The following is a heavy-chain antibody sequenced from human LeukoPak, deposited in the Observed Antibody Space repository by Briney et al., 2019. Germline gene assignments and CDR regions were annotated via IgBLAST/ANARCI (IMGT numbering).Heavy chain of an antibody. CDR1: GFTFSNYA. CDR2: ISYDGTNK. J-gene: IGHJ4*02. V-gene: IGHV3-30*18. Sequence: GRSLRLSCAASGFTFSNYAMHWVRQAPGKGLEWVAVISYDGTNKYYADSVKGRFTISRDNSKNTLYLQMNSLRAEDTAVYYCVKEGGGYCRGGRCYPTFFDYWGQGTLVTVSS. CDR3: VKEGGGYCRGGRCYPTFFDY. D-gene: IGHD2-15*01.